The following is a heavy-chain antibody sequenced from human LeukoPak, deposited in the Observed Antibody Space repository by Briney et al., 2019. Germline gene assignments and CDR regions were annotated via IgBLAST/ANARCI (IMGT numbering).Heavy chain of an antibody. V-gene: IGHV1-2*06. CDR2: LNPNSGGT. J-gene: IGHJ4*02. CDR3: ARDKQLVRRPGPIDY. CDR1: GYTFTGYY. D-gene: IGHD6-6*01. Sequence: GASVKVSCKASGYTFTGYYMHWVRQAPGQGLEWMGRLNPNSGGTNYAQKFQGRVTMTRDTAISTAYMELSRLRSDDTAVYYCARDKQLVRRPGPIDYWGQGTLVTVSS.